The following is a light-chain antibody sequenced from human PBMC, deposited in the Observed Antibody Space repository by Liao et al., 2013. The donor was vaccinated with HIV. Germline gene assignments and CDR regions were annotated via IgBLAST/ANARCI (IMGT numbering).Light chain of an antibody. CDR2: KDS. J-gene: IGLJ3*02. CDR1: KLGDKY. CDR3: QAWDSSTWV. Sequence: SYELTQPPSVSVSPGQTASITCSGDKLGDKYACWYQQKPGQAPVLVIYKDSERPSGIPERFSGSSSGTTVTLTISGVQAEDEADYYCQAWDSSTWVFGGGTKLTVL. V-gene: IGLV3-1*01.